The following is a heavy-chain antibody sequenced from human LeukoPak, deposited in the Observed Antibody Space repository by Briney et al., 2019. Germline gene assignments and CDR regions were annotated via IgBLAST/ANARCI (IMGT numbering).Heavy chain of an antibody. D-gene: IGHD3-22*01. V-gene: IGHV4-39*07. J-gene: IGHJ5*02. CDR2: IDYSGST. Sequence: SETLSLTCTVSGGSISSSSYYWGWIRQPPGKGLEWIGSIDYSGSTYYNPSLKSRVTISVDTSKNQFSLKLSSVTAADTAVYYCARVPYYYDSSGYYYVYWFDPWGQGTLVTVSS. CDR1: GGSISSSSYY. CDR3: ARVPYYYDSSGYYYVYWFDP.